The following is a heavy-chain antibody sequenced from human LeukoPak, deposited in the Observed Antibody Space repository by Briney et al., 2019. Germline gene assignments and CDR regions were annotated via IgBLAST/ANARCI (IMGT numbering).Heavy chain of an antibody. J-gene: IGHJ5*02. CDR1: GGSISSYY. D-gene: IGHD3/OR15-3a*01. CDR3: ARQEIGLRSFDP. Sequence: SETLSLTCTVSGGSISSYYWGWIRQPPGKGLEWIGSIYYSGSTYYNPSLKRRVTISVDTSKDQFSLNLSSVTAADTAVYYCARQEIGLRSFDPWGQGTLVTVSS. V-gene: IGHV4-39*01. CDR2: IYYSGST.